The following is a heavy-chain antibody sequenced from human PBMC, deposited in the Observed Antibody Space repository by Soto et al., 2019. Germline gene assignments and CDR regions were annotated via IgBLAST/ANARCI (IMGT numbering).Heavy chain of an antibody. V-gene: IGHV1-69*01. D-gene: IGHD3-22*01. CDR1: GGTFSSYA. CDR2: IIPIFGTA. J-gene: IGHJ3*02. Sequence: QVQLVQSGAEVKKPGSSVKVSCKASGGTFSSYAISWVRQAPGQGLEWMGGIIPIFGTANYAQKFQGRVTITADESTSTAYMELSSLRSEDTAVYYCARDDQYYYDSSGNPRSGAFDIWGQGTMVTVSS. CDR3: ARDDQYYYDSSGNPRSGAFDI.